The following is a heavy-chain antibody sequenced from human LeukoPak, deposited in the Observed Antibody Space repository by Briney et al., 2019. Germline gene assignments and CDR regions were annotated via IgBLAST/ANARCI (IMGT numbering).Heavy chain of an antibody. V-gene: IGHV1-2*02. CDR1: GYTFTCYY. Sequence: ASVKVSCKASGYTFTCYYMHWVRQAPGQGLEWMGCINPNSGGTNYARKFQGRVTMTRDTSISTAYMELSRLRSDDTAVYYCARVGLRDALDYWGQGTLVTVSS. D-gene: IGHD4-17*01. CDR3: ARVGLRDALDY. CDR2: INPNSGGT. J-gene: IGHJ4*02.